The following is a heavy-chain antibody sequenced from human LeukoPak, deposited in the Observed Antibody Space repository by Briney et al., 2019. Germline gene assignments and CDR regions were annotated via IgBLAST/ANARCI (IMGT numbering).Heavy chain of an antibody. CDR1: GYTFTSYD. V-gene: IGHV1-8*03. CDR2: MNPNSGNT. CDR3: ARGGYSGYDNDY. J-gene: IGHJ4*02. Sequence: ASVKVSCKASGYTFTSYDINWVRQATGQGLEWMGWMNPNSGNTGYAQKFQGRVTITRNTSISTAYMELSSLRSKDTAVYYCARGGYSGYDNDYWGQGTLVTVSS. D-gene: IGHD5-12*01.